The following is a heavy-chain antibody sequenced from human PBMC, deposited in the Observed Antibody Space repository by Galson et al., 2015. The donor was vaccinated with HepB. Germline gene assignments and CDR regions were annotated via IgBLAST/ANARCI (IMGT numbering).Heavy chain of an antibody. CDR3: ARARWVGVDAFDI. J-gene: IGHJ3*02. D-gene: IGHD4-23*01. CDR1: GFTFSSYS. V-gene: IGHV3-21*01. Sequence: SLRLSCAASGFTFSSYSMNWVRQAPGKGLEWVSSISSSSSYIYYADSVKGRFTISRDNAKNSLYLQMNSLRAEDTAVYYCARARWVGVDAFDIWGQGTMVTVSS. CDR2: ISSSSSYI.